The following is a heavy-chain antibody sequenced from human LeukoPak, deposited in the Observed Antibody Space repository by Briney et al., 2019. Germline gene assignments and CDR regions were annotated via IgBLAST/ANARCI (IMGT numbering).Heavy chain of an antibody. J-gene: IGHJ5*02. CDR3: ARGPIGYCSSTSCSNWFDP. CDR2: IYTSGST. V-gene: IGHV4-61*02. CDR1: GGSISSSSYY. Sequence: PSETLSLTCTVSGGSISSSSYYWSWIRQPAGKGLEWIGRIYTSGSTNYNPSLKSRVTISVDTSKNQFSLKLSSVTAADTAVYYCARGPIGYCSSTSCSNWFDPWGQGTLVTVSS. D-gene: IGHD2-2*01.